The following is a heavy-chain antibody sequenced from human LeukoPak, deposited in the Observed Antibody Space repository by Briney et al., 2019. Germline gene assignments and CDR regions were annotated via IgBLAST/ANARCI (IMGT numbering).Heavy chain of an antibody. D-gene: IGHD3-10*01. V-gene: IGHV4-39*07. J-gene: IGHJ4*02. CDR2: IYYSGST. CDR1: GGSISSSSYY. CDR3: ARGPGAYGSGSYYRGPLDY. Sequence: SETLSLTCTVSGGSISSSSYYWGWIRQPPGKGLEWIGSIYYSGSTYYNPSLKSRVTISVDTSKNQFSLKLSSVTAADTAVYYCARGPGAYGSGSYYRGPLDYWGQGTLVTVSS.